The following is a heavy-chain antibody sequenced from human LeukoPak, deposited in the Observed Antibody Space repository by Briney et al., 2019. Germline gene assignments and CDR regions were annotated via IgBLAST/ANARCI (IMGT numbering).Heavy chain of an antibody. CDR1: GYTFTGYY. J-gene: IGHJ4*02. Sequence: ASVKVSCKASGYTFTGYYMHWVRQAPGQGLEWMGRINPNSGGTNYAQKLQGRVTMTTDTSTSTAYMELRSLRSDDTAVYYCARVVTVVTSRYFDYWGQGTLVTVSS. CDR2: INPNSGGT. D-gene: IGHD4-23*01. CDR3: ARVVTVVTSRYFDY. V-gene: IGHV1-2*06.